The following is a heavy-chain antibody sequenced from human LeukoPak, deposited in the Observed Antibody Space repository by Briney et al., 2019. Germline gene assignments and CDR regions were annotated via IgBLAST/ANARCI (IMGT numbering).Heavy chain of an antibody. J-gene: IGHJ4*02. CDR2: INHSGST. D-gene: IGHD5-12*01. CDR3: ARARGWALKVATIKTRLYFDY. CDR1: GGSFSGYY. V-gene: IGHV4-34*01. Sequence: SETLSLTCAVYGGSFSGYYWSWIRQPPGKGLEWTGEINHSGSTNYNPSLKSRVTISVDTSKNQFSLKLSSVTAADTAVYYCARARGWALKVATIKTRLYFDYWGQGTLVTVSS.